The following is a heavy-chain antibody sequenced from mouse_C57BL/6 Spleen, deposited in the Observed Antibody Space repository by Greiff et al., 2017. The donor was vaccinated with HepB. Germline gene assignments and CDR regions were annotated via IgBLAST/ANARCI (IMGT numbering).Heavy chain of an antibody. CDR3: ARREIYYDYDGVYYYAMDY. Sequence: EVQLQQSGPELVKPGASVKIPCKASGYTFTDYNMDWVKQSHGKSLEWIGDINPNNGGTIYNQKFKGKATLTVDKSSSTAYMELRSLTSEDTAVYYCARREIYYDYDGVYYYAMDYWGQGTSVTVSS. CDR1: GYTFTDYN. V-gene: IGHV1-18*01. CDR2: INPNNGGT. D-gene: IGHD2-4*01. J-gene: IGHJ4*01.